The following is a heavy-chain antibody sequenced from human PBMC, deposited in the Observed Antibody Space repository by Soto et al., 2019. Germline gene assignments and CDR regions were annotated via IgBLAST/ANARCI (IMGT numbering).Heavy chain of an antibody. Sequence: PGGSLRLSCAYSGDTFSSYSMNWVRQAPGKGLEWVSYISSSSSTIYYADAVKGRFTISRDNAKNSLYLQMNSLRAEDTAVFYCWREGGRTETGDVLEIGGKGTMVTVSS. CDR3: WREGGRTETGDVLEI. CDR2: ISSSSSTI. V-gene: IGHV3-48*01. J-gene: IGHJ3*02. CDR1: GDTFSSYS. D-gene: IGHD3-16*01.